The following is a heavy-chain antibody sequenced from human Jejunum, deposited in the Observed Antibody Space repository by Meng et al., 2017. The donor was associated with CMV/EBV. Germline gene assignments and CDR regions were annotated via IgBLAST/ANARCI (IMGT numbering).Heavy chain of an antibody. D-gene: IGHD6-13*01. V-gene: IGHV3-7*01. CDR1: GFTLSTEW. CDR2: IKKDGSEK. J-gene: IGHJ4*02. CDR3: ARDCRREQLFDY. Sequence: CEASGFTLSTEWMTWVRQAPGEGMEWGDKIKKDGSEKYYVDSVKGRFTISRDNAKNSLYLQMNSLRVEDTAVYYCARDCRREQLFDYWGQGTLVTVSS.